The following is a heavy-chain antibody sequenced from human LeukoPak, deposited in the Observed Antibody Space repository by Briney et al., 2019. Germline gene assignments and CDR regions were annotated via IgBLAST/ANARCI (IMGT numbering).Heavy chain of an antibody. CDR3: ATGGYDWDAYDY. J-gene: IGHJ4*02. CDR2: NNPSGGST. V-gene: IGHV1-46*01. CDR1: GYSFSNLY. D-gene: IGHD3-16*01. Sequence: ASVKVSCKASGYSFSNLYIHWVRPAAGQGLEWMGMNNPSGGSTIYAQKFQGRLTMTRDTSTSTVYMELTSLRSEDTAVYFCATGGYDWDAYDYWGQGTPVTVSS.